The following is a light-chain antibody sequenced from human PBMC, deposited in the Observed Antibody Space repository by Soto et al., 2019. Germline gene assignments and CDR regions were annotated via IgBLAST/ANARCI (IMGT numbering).Light chain of an antibody. J-gene: IGLJ1*01. CDR3: SSFVATNNLRV. V-gene: IGLV2-14*01. Sequence: QSALTQPASVSGSPGQSITISCTGTSSDVGAYDYVSWYQQHPGKAPKLLIYGVTNRPSGVSDRFSGSKSGNSASLTISGLQPEDEAEYYCSSFVATNNLRVFGTGTKLTVL. CDR2: GVT. CDR1: SSDVGAYDY.